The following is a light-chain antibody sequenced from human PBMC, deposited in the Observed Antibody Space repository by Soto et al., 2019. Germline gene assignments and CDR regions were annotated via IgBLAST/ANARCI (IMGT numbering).Light chain of an antibody. Sequence: IGMTQSPSTLSGSVGDRVTITCLASQTISSWLAWYQQKPGKAPKLLIYKASTLKSGVPSRFSGSGSGTEFTLTISSLQPDDFVTYYCQHYNSYSEAFGQGTKVDIK. J-gene: IGKJ1*01. CDR1: QTISSW. CDR3: QHYNSYSEA. V-gene: IGKV1-5*03. CDR2: KAS.